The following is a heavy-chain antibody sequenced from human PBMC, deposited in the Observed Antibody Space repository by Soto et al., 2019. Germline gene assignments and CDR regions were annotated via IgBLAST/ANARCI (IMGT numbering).Heavy chain of an antibody. J-gene: IGHJ4*02. V-gene: IGHV2-5*01. D-gene: IGHD3-3*01. CDR3: AHKYYDFWSGYYYYFDY. CDR1: GFSLSTSGVG. CDR2: IYWNDDK. Sequence: SGPTLVNPTQTLTLTCTFSGFSLSTSGVGVGWIRQPPGKALEWLALIYWNDDKRYSPSLKSRLTITKDTSKNQVVLTMTNMDPVDTATYYCAHKYYDFWSGYYYYFDYWGQGTLVTVSS.